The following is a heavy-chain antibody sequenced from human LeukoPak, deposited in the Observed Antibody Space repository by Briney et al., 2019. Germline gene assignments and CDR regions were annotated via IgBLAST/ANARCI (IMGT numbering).Heavy chain of an antibody. CDR3: AKDEDSSGYNY. CDR1: GFTFSSYG. J-gene: IGHJ4*02. D-gene: IGHD3-22*01. V-gene: IGHV3-30*18. CDR2: ISYDGSNK. Sequence: GRSLRLSCAASGFTFSSYGMHCVRQAPGKGLEWVAVISYDGSNKYYADSVKGRFTISRDNSKNTLYLQMNSLRAEDTAVYYCAKDEDSSGYNYWGQGTLVTVSS.